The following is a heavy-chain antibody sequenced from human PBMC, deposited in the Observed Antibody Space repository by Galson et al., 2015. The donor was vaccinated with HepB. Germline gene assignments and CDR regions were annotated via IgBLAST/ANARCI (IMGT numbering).Heavy chain of an antibody. J-gene: IGHJ6*02. D-gene: IGHD5-18*01. CDR3: VKGRYSYGLRSDYYGMDV. Sequence: SLRLSCAASGFTFSDYYMSWIRQAPGKGLEWVSYITKSSSNTNYADSVKGRFTISRDNPMHTLYVQMSSLRVEDTAVYYCVKGRYSYGLRSDYYGMDVWGQGTTVTVSS. V-gene: IGHV3-11*06. CDR1: GFTFSDYY. CDR2: ITKSSSNT.